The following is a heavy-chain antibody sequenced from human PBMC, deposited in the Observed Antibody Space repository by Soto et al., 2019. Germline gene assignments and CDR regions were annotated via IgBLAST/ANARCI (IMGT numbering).Heavy chain of an antibody. CDR2: IYYSGST. CDR3: ARVGRLYYYYGMDV. J-gene: IGHJ6*02. V-gene: IGHV4-59*01. D-gene: IGHD6-25*01. CDR1: GGSISSYY. Sequence: QVQLQESGPGLVKPSETLSLTCTVSGGSISSYYWSWIRQPPGKGLEWIGYIYYSGSTNYNPSLKSRVTISVDTSKNQFSLEVSSVTAADTAVYYCARVGRLYYYYGMDVWGQGTTVTVSS.